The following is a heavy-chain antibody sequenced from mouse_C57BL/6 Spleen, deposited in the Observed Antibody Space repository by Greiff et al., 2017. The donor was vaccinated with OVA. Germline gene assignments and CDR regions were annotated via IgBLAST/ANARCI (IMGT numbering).Heavy chain of an antibody. CDR2: IYPGDGDT. CDR3: ARWGYYGSSTLFDY. CDR1: GYAFSSSW. Sequence: VQLQQSGPELVKPGASVKISCKASGYAFSSSWMNWVKQRPGKGLEWIGRIYPGDGDTNYNGKFKGKATLTADKSSSTAYMQLSSLTSEDSAVYFCARWGYYGSSTLFDYWGQGTTLTVSS. D-gene: IGHD1-1*01. J-gene: IGHJ2*01. V-gene: IGHV1-82*01.